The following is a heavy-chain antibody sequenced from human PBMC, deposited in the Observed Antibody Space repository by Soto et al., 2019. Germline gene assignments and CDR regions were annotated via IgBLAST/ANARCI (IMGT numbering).Heavy chain of an antibody. CDR2: IYPGDSDT. V-gene: IGHV5-51*01. J-gene: IGHJ6*03. CDR3: ARVPLPRVHYYYYMDV. CDR1: GYSFTSYW. Sequence: GESLKISCKGSGYSFTSYWIGWVRQMPGKGLEWMGIIYPGDSDTRYSPSFQGQVTISADKSISTAYLQWSSLKASDTAMYYCARVPLPRVHYYYYMDVWGKGTTVTVSS.